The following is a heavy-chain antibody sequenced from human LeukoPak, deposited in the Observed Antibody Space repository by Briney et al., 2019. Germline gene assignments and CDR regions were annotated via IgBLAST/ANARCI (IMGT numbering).Heavy chain of an antibody. Sequence: GGSLRLSCAASGFAFSSYTMNWVRQAPGKGLEWVSSISGSTNYIYFADSVKGRFTISRDNAKNSLYLQMNSLRAEDTAVYYCAKEAIQLWLPGAVDYWGQGTLVTVSS. CDR2: ISGSTNYI. J-gene: IGHJ4*02. D-gene: IGHD5-18*01. CDR3: AKEAIQLWLPGAVDY. V-gene: IGHV3-21*04. CDR1: GFAFSSYT.